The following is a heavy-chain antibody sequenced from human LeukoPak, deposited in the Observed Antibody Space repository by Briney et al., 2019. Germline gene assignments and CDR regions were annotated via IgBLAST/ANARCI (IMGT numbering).Heavy chain of an antibody. CDR1: GGTFSSYA. J-gene: IGHJ6*02. Sequence: RASVKVSCKASGGTFSSYAISWVRQAPGQGLEWMGWVNTNTGNPTYAQGFTGRFVFSLDTSVSTAYLQISSLKAEDTVVYYCARSPPSVSGTNYYGMDVWGQGTTVTVSS. CDR3: ARSPPSVSGTNYYGMDV. V-gene: IGHV7-4-1*02. D-gene: IGHD6-19*01. CDR2: VNTNTGNP.